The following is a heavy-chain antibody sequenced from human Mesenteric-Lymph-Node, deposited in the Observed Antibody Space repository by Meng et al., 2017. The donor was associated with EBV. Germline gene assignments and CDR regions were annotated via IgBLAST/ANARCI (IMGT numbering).Heavy chain of an antibody. V-gene: IGHV4-61*08. Sequence: QVQLQQSGPGLLKPSETLSLICTVSGDAVSSTDYYWNWIRQPPGKGLEWIGYIFYRGSTNYSPSLRSRVTISVDTSTNQFSLNLKSVTAADTAVYFCAGDLAVGAIAGNWFDPWSQGTLVTVSS. D-gene: IGHD3-10*01. CDR1: GDAVSSTDYY. J-gene: IGHJ5*02. CDR2: IFYRGST. CDR3: AGDLAVGAIAGNWFDP.